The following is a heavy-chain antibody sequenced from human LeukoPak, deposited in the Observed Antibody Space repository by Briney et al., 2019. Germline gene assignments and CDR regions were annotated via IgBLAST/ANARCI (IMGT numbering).Heavy chain of an antibody. CDR2: INAGNGNT. CDR3: AREEWSGYQFDY. V-gene: IGHV1-3*01. Sequence: GASVKVSCKASGYTFTSYGISWVRQAPGQGLEWMGWINAGNGNTKYSQKFQGRVTITRDTSASTAYMELSSLRSEDTAVYYCAREEWSGYQFDYWGQGTLVTVSS. CDR1: GYTFTSYG. J-gene: IGHJ4*02. D-gene: IGHD3-3*01.